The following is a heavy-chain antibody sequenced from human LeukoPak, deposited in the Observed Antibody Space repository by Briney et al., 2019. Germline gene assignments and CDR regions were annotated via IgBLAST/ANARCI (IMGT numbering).Heavy chain of an antibody. CDR1: GFTFSSYS. CDR3: ASSAGYCSGGSCYYY. Sequence: GGSLRLSCAASGFTFSSYSMNWVRQAPGKGLEWVSSISSSSSYIYYADSVKGRFIISRDNAKNSMYLQMNSLRAEDTAVYYCASSAGYCSGGSCYYYWGQGTLVTVSS. V-gene: IGHV3-21*01. CDR2: ISSSSSYI. D-gene: IGHD2-15*01. J-gene: IGHJ4*02.